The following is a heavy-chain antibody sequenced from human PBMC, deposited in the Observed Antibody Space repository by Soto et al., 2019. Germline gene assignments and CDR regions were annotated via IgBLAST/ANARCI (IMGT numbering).Heavy chain of an antibody. CDR2: MKGYSGNP. CDR3: ARRRGESYYGLDY. J-gene: IGHJ4*02. D-gene: IGHD1-26*01. CDR1: GYNFNNYE. V-gene: IGHV1-8*01. Sequence: QVQLLQSGAEVKKPGASVKISCKASGYNFNNYEINWVRQAPAQGLEWMGWMKGYSGNPLYAQNFQGRLTLTRDTSTNTAYLELTSLAYEDTAIYFCARRRGESYYGLDYWGQGTLVTDSS.